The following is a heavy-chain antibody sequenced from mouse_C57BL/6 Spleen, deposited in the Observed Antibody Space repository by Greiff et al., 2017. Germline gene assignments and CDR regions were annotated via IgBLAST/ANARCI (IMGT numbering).Heavy chain of an antibody. CDR2: IYPSDSAT. CDR1: GYTFTSYW. J-gene: IGHJ4*01. D-gene: IGHD2-12*01. CDR3: ARRVIYSYYSNYYAMDY. Sequence: QVQLQQPGAELVRPGSSVKLSCKASGYTFTSYWMAWVKQRHGQGLEWIGNIYPSDSATNYNQKFKDKATLTVDKSSSTAYMQLSRLTSEDSAVYYCARRVIYSYYSNYYAMDYWGQGTSVTVSS. V-gene: IGHV1-61*01.